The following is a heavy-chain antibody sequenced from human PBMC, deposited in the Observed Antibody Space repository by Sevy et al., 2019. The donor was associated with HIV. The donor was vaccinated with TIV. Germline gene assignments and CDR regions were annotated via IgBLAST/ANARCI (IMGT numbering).Heavy chain of an antibody. CDR1: GLSFSNAW. CDR2: IRSETGGGTT. D-gene: IGHD3-22*01. V-gene: IGHV3-15*01. CDR3: AIDHLRDGMIVVPFEK. Sequence: GGSLRLSCAASGLSFSNAWMAWVRQAPGKGLEWVGRIRSETGGGTTDFAAFAKGKFTISRDDPKNMLYLQMNSLKTEDTAVYYCAIDHLRDGMIVVPFEKWGLGTLVTVSS. J-gene: IGHJ4*02.